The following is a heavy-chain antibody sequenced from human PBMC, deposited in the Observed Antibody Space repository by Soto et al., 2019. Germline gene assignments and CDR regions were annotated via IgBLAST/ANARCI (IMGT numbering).Heavy chain of an antibody. J-gene: IGHJ4*02. CDR3: ARDAIDRPMVRGATRYFDY. Sequence: SSETLSLTCTVSGVSISSYYWSWIRQPPGKGLEWIGYIFYSGSTNYNPSLKSRVTISVDTSKNQFSLKLSSVTAADTAVYYCARDAIDRPMVRGATRYFDYWGQGTLVTVSS. CDR1: GVSISSYY. CDR2: IFYSGST. V-gene: IGHV4-59*01. D-gene: IGHD3-10*01.